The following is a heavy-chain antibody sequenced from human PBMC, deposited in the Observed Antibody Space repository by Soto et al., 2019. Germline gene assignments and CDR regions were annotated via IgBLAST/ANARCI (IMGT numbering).Heavy chain of an antibody. CDR1: GFTFSSYS. Sequence: GSLRLSCAASGFTFSSYSMNWVRQAPGKGLEWVSSISSSSSYIYYADSVKGRFTISRDNAKNSLYLQMNSLRAEDTAVYYCARDHSSSWLYYYYGMEVWGQGTTVTVSS. D-gene: IGHD6-13*01. CDR2: ISSSSSYI. V-gene: IGHV3-21*01. CDR3: ARDHSSSWLYYYYGMEV. J-gene: IGHJ6*01.